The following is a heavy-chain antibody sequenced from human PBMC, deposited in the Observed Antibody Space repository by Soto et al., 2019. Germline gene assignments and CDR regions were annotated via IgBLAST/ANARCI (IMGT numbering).Heavy chain of an antibody. CDR2: IIPIFGTA. CDR1: GGTFSSYA. J-gene: IGHJ4*02. D-gene: IGHD5-18*01. Sequence: SVKVSCKASGGTFSSYAINWVRQAPGQGLEWMGGIIPIFGTANYAQKFQGRVTITADESTSTAYMELSSLRSEDTAVYYCARNIIARSATAHFDYWGQGTLVTVSS. CDR3: ARNIIARSATAHFDY. V-gene: IGHV1-69*13.